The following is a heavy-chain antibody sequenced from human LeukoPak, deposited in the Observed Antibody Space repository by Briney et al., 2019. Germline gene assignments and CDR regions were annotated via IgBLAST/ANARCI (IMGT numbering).Heavy chain of an antibody. J-gene: IGHJ6*03. CDR3: ARDRRVWFGEVYYYYYMDV. CDR2: ISSSSSYI. Sequence: GGTLRLSCAASGFTFSSYGMNWVRQAPGKVLEWVSSISSSSSYIYYADSVKGRFTISRDNAKNSLYLQMNSLRAEDTAVYYCARDRRVWFGEVYYYYYMDVWGKGTTVTVSS. D-gene: IGHD3-10*01. CDR1: GFTFSSYG. V-gene: IGHV3-21*01.